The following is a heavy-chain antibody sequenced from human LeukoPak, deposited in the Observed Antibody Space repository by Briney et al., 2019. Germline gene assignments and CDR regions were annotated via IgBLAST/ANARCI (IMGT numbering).Heavy chain of an antibody. CDR2: MRSEARGGTP. J-gene: IGHJ6*02. D-gene: IGHD5-18*01. CDR3: TTEGYGYGFHGLDV. Sequence: GGSLRLSCAASGFTVGDVWMSWVRQAPGKGLEWVGRMRSEARGGTPDYAAPVKGKFTISRDDSKSTLYLQMNSLTTEDTAVYYCTTEGYGYGFHGLDVWGQGTTVTVSS. CDR1: GFTVGDVW. V-gene: IGHV3-15*01.